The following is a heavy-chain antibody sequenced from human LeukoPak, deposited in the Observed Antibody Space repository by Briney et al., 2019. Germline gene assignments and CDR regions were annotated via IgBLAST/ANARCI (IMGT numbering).Heavy chain of an antibody. J-gene: IGHJ4*02. Sequence: GGSLRLSCAASGFTFSSYGMHWVRQAPGKGLEWVAVIWCDGSNKYYADSVKGRFTISGDNSKNTLYLQMNSLRAGYTAGYYCARALDSSGYYPDYWGQGTLVTVSS. CDR1: GFTFSSYG. CDR3: ARALDSSGYYPDY. V-gene: IGHV3-33*01. D-gene: IGHD3-22*01. CDR2: IWCDGSNK.